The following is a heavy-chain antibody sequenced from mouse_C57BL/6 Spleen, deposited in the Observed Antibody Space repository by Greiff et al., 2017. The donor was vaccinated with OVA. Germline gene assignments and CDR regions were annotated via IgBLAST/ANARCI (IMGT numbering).Heavy chain of an antibody. J-gene: IGHJ4*01. V-gene: IGHV6-6*01. CDR3: TGRRPYYYDMDY. CDR2: IRNKANNNAT. Sequence: EVKVVESGGGLVQPGGSMKLSCAASGFTFSDAWMDWVRQSPEKGLEWVAEIRNKANNNATYYAESVKGRFTISRDASKSSVDLHMKSLGAADAGIYDSTGRRPYYYDMDYWGQGTTVTVSS. CDR1: GFTFSDAW.